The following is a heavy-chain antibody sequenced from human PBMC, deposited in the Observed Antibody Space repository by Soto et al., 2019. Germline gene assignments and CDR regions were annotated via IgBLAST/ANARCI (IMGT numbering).Heavy chain of an antibody. D-gene: IGHD6-19*01. CDR1: GFFFSSYT. Sequence: EVQLLESGGGLVQPGGSLRLSCVGSGFFFSSYTMTWVRQAPGKGLEWVSSFSATSENTYYADSVRGRFTISRDNSKVTLFLQINSLTAEDTAMYYCAKARDQQCVRLPFESWGQGILVIVSS. CDR3: AKARDQQCVRLPFES. CDR2: FSATSENT. J-gene: IGHJ4*02. V-gene: IGHV3-23*01.